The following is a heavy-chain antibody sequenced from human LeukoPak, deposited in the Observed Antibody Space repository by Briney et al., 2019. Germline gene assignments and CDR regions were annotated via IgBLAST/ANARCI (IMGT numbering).Heavy chain of an antibody. CDR3: ARDFGSSGTGY. CDR1: GYTFTSYY. V-gene: IGHV1-46*01. D-gene: IGHD6-19*01. J-gene: IGHJ4*02. Sequence: ASVKVSCKASGYTFTSYYMHWVRQAPGQGLEWMGIINPSGGSASYAQKFQGRVTMTRDMSTSTVYMELSSLRSEDTAVYYCARDFGSSGTGYWGQGTLVTVSS. CDR2: INPSGGSA.